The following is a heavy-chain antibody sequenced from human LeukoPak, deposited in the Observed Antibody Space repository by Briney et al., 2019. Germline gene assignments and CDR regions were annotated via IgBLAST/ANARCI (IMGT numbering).Heavy chain of an antibody. J-gene: IGHJ4*02. V-gene: IGHV3-30*04. Sequence: GGSLSLSCAASGFTFSDYSLHWVRQAPGKGLEWVALISYDGSNKYYADSVKGRFTISRDNSKNRLYLQMNSLRAEDTTVYYCARGLSGTYSSYFFDSWGQGTLVTVSS. CDR1: GFTFSDYS. CDR2: ISYDGSNK. CDR3: ARGLSGTYSSYFFDS. D-gene: IGHD1-26*01.